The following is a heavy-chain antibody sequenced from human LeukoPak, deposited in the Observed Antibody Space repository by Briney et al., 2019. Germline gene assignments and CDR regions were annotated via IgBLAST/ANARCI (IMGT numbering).Heavy chain of an antibody. CDR1: GYSFTSYW. Sequence: GESLKISCKASGYSFTSYWIGWVRQMPGKGLEWMGIIYPGDSDTRYSPSFQGQVTISADKSISTAYLQWSSLKASDTAMYYCARARRQWLVGANIRGDNPPYYYDYWGQGTLVTVSS. D-gene: IGHD6-19*01. V-gene: IGHV5-51*01. J-gene: IGHJ4*02. CDR3: ARARRQWLVGANIRGDNPPYYYDY. CDR2: IYPGDSDT.